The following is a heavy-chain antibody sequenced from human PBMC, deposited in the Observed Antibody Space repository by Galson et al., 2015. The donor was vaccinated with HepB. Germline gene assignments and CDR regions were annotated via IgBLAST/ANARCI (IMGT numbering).Heavy chain of an antibody. CDR1: GFTFSIYA. CDR2: ISGSGTSI. D-gene: IGHD2-2*01. J-gene: IGHJ4*02. CDR3: AKYRAVSHCTSISCYGESDY. Sequence: SLRLSCAASGFTFSIYAMRWVRQAPGKGLEWVSAISGSGTSINYADSVKGRFTISRDNSKNTLYLQMNSLGADDTAVYYCAKYRAVSHCTSISCYGESDYWGQGTLVTVSS. V-gene: IGHV3-23*01.